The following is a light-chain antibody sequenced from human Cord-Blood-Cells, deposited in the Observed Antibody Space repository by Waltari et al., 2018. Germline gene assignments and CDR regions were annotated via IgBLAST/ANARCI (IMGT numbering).Light chain of an antibody. V-gene: IGLV2-14*01. J-gene: IGLJ1*01. CDR3: SSYTSSSTLGV. CDR1: SSAVAAYNY. CDR2: DVS. Sequence: QSALPQPASVSGSPGQSITISCTGTSSAVAAYNYVSWYQRHPGKAPKLMVYDVSNRPSGVSNRFSGSKSGNTASLTISGLQAEDEADYYCSSYTSSSTLGVFGTGTKVTVL.